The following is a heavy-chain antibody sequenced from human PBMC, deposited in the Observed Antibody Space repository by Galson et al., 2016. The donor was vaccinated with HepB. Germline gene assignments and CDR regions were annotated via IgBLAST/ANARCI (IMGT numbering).Heavy chain of an antibody. CDR1: GYNFNSYW. V-gene: IGHV5-51*01. CDR2: IWPGDSDT. Sequence: QSGAEVKSPGESLKISCEASGYNFNSYWIGWVRQMPGKGLEWMGIIWPGDSDTRYSPSFQGQVTISVDKSISTAYMQISSLRSDDTAVYYCARGTGKLTTVTTVTSLWYFDLWGRGTLVTVSS. CDR3: ARGTGKLTTVTTVTSLWYFDL. J-gene: IGHJ2*01. D-gene: IGHD4-17*01.